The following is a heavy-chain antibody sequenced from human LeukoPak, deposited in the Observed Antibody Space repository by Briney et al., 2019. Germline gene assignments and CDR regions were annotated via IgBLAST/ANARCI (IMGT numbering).Heavy chain of an antibody. D-gene: IGHD2-2*02. CDR3: ARGGYCSSTSCYTAPIDY. Sequence: SETLSLTCAVYGGSFSGYYWSWIRQPPGKGLEWIGEINHSGSTNYNPSLKSRVTISVDTSKNQFSLKLSSVTAADTAVYYCARGGYCSSTSCYTAPIDYWGQGTLVTVSS. CDR1: GGSFSGYY. V-gene: IGHV4-34*01. CDR2: INHSGST. J-gene: IGHJ4*02.